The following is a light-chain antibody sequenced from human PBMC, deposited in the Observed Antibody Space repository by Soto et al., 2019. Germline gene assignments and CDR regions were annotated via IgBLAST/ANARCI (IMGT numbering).Light chain of an antibody. Sequence: QSVLTQPASVSGSPGQSITISCTGTSSDVGSYNLVSWYQQHPGKAPKLMIYEVSKRPSGVSNRFSGSKSGNTASLTISGLQAEDEADYYCCSYAGSSTFSDFGPGPKVTVL. CDR3: CSYAGSSTFSD. CDR2: EVS. CDR1: SSDVGSYNL. J-gene: IGLJ1*01. V-gene: IGLV2-23*02.